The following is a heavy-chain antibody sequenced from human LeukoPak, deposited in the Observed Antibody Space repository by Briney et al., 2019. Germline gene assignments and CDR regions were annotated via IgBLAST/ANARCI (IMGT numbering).Heavy chain of an antibody. D-gene: IGHD6-13*01. CDR1: GFTFSSYS. Sequence: GGSLRLSCAASGFTFSSYSMNWVRQAPGKGLEWVSSISSSSSYIYYADSVKGRFTISRDNSKNSLYLQMNSLRAEDTALYYCAKDGGQQLEYYFDYWGQGTLVTVSS. V-gene: IGHV3-21*04. CDR3: AKDGGQQLEYYFDY. J-gene: IGHJ4*02. CDR2: ISSSSSYI.